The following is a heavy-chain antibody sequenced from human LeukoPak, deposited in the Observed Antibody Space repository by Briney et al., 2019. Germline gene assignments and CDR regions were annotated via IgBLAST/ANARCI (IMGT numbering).Heavy chain of an antibody. D-gene: IGHD3-10*01. Sequence: TSETLSLTCTVSGGSISSYYWSWIRQPPGKGLEWIGYIYYSGSTNYNPSLKSRVTISVDTSKNQFSLKLSSVTAADTAVYYCARIRHSGIDYYYYGMDVWGQGTTVTVSS. CDR1: GGSISSYY. J-gene: IGHJ6*02. V-gene: IGHV4-59*01. CDR3: ARIRHSGIDYYYYGMDV. CDR2: IYYSGST.